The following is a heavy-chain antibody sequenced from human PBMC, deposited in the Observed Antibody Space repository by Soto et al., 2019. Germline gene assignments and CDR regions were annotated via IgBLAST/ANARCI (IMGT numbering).Heavy chain of an antibody. J-gene: IGHJ4*02. V-gene: IGHV3-48*02. CDR2: MTSDMKTI. CDR1: GFTFSVYS. D-gene: IGHD6-19*01. Sequence: EVQLLESGGGLVQPGGSLRLSCAASGFTFSVYSMNWIRQAPGKGLQWVSYMTSDMKTIHYADSVKGRFTISRDNAKNLVYLQLTSLRDEDTAVYYCARSVEGHFDYWGQGALVTVSS. CDR3: ARSVEGHFDY.